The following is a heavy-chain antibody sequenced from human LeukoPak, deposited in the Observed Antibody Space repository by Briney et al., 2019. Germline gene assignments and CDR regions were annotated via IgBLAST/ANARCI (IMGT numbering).Heavy chain of an antibody. CDR3: ARVLCGGGSCLFDY. CDR2: IYYSGST. J-gene: IGHJ4*02. CDR1: GGSISIYY. Sequence: SETLSLTCTVSGGSISIYYWSWIRQPPGKGLEWIGYIYYSGSTNYNPSLKSRVTISVDTSKNQFSLKLSSVTAADTAVYYCARVLCGGGSCLFDYWGQGTLVTVSS. V-gene: IGHV4-59*01. D-gene: IGHD2-15*01.